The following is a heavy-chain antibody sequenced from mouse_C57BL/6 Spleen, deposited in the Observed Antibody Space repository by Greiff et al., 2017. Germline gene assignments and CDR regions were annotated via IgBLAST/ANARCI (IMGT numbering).Heavy chain of an antibody. Sequence: VQLQQSGAELARPGASVKMSCKASGYTFTSYTMHWVKQRPGQGLEWIGYINPSSGYTKYNQKFKDKATLTADKSSSTAYMQLSSLTSEDSAVYFCAGMDYSDSWFAYWGQGTLVTVSA. CDR3: AGMDYSDSWFAY. D-gene: IGHD2-12*01. CDR2: INPSSGYT. V-gene: IGHV1-4*01. CDR1: GYTFTSYT. J-gene: IGHJ3*01.